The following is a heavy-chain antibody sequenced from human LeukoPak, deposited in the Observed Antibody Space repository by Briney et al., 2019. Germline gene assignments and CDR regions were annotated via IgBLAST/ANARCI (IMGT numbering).Heavy chain of an antibody. J-gene: IGHJ5*02. CDR3: ARDVGGGWTNNYFDP. D-gene: IGHD6-19*01. V-gene: IGHV1-2*02. CDR1: GYTFTASY. CDR2: INPDTGGR. Sequence: ASVKVSCKSSGYTFTASYIHWLRQAPGQGPESMGWINPDTGGRNYAEKFRDRVTMTSDTSSSTAYMELSSLRSDDTAIYYCARDVGGGWTNNYFDPWGQGTLVTATS.